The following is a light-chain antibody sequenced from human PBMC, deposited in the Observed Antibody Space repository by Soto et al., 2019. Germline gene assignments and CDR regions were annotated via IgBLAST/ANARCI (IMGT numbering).Light chain of an antibody. CDR2: DVR. J-gene: IGLJ1*01. CDR1: SSDVGGYNY. V-gene: IGLV2-14*01. Sequence: QSALTQPASVSGSPGQSITISCTGTSSDVGGYNYVSWYQQHPGKAPKVMIDDVRNRPSGVSNRFSGSKSGNTASLTISGLQAEDEADYYCCSYTTSNTRQIVFGTGTKLTVL. CDR3: CSYTTSNTRQIV.